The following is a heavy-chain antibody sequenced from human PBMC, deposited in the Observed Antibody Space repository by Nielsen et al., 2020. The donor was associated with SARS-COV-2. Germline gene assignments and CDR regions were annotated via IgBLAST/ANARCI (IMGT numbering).Heavy chain of an antibody. CDR3: ARDTGGYYYDY. CDR1: GGSISSYY. J-gene: IGHJ4*02. CDR2: IYYSGST. Sequence: SETLSLTCTVSGGSISSYYWSWIRQPPGKGLEWIGYIYYSGSTNYNPSLKSRVTISVDTSKNQFSLKLSSVTAADTTVYYCARDTGGYYYDYWGQGTLVTVSS. V-gene: IGHV4-59*01. D-gene: IGHD3-22*01.